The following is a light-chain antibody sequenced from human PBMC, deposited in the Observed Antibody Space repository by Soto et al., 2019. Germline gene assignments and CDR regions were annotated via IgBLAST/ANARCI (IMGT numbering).Light chain of an antibody. CDR2: DVA. Sequence: QSVLTQPASVSDSPGQSITISCTGTSSDVGGSNFVSWYQQHPGKPPKLIIYDVANRPLGVSNRFSGSKSGSTASLIISRLQTEDEADYYCVSYTSSTTYVFGTGTKVTV. J-gene: IGLJ1*01. V-gene: IGLV2-14*03. CDR1: SSDVGGSNF. CDR3: VSYTSSTTYV.